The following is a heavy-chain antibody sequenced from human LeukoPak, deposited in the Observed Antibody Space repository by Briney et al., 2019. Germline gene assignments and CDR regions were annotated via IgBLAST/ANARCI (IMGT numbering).Heavy chain of an antibody. D-gene: IGHD6-6*01. J-gene: IGHJ4*02. CDR2: VYHGGSS. Sequence: PSETLSLTCTVSGYSISSGFYWGWSRQPPGKGLEGIGNVYHGGSSYYNPSLKSRVTISVDTSKNQFSLSLYSVTAADTAVYYCARRVGSSDCFDYWGQGTLVTVSS. CDR1: GYSISSGFY. V-gene: IGHV4-38-2*02. CDR3: ARRVGSSDCFDY.